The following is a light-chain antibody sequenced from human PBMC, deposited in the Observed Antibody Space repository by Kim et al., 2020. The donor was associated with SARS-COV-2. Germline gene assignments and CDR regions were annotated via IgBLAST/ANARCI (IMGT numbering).Light chain of an antibody. J-gene: IGLJ2*01. CDR1: SSNIGSNT. V-gene: IGLV1-44*01. CDR3: AAWDDSLNGPV. CDR2: SNN. Sequence: QSVLTQPPSASGTPGQRVTISCSGSSSNIGSNTVNWYQQLPGTAPKLLIYSNNQRPSGVPDRFSGSKSGTSASLATSGLQSEDEADYYCAAWDDSLNGPVFGGGTQLTFL.